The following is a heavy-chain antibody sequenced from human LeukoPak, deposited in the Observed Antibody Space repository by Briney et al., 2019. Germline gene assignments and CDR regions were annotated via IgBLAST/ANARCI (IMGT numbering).Heavy chain of an antibody. D-gene: IGHD6-13*01. J-gene: IGHJ6*03. CDR2: MNPNSGNT. CDR3: AREGIAAAGTLVRNYYYYYMDV. CDR1: GYTFTSYD. V-gene: IGHV1-8*03. Sequence: ASVKVSCKAPGYTFTSYDINWVRQATGQGLEWMGWMNPNSGNTGYAQKFQGRVTITRNTSISTAYMELSSLRSEDTAVYYCAREGIAAAGTLVRNYYYYYMDVWGKGTTVTVSS.